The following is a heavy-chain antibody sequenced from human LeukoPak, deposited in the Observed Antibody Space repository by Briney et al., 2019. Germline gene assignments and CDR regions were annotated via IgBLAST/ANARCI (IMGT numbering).Heavy chain of an antibody. J-gene: IGHJ4*02. CDR3: ARGDYDILTGYYRLDY. Sequence: SETLSLTCTVSGGSISSSSYYWGWIRQPPGKGLEWIGSIYYSGSTNYNPSLKSRVTISVDTSKNQFSLKLSSVTAADTAVYYCARGDYDILTGYYRLDYWGQGTLVTVSS. CDR1: GGSISSSSYY. V-gene: IGHV4-39*07. D-gene: IGHD3-9*01. CDR2: IYYSGST.